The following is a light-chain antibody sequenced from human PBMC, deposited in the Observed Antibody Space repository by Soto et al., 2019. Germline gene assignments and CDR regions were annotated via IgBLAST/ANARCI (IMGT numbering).Light chain of an antibody. CDR2: EDN. CDR3: QAWDNGVV. CDR1: RLGGKY. J-gene: IGLJ2*01. Sequence: SYELTQPPSVSVSPGQTASIPCSGDRLGGKYVCWYQQKPGQSPVLVLYEDNKRPSGIPERFSGSNSGNTATLTISGTQAMDEADYYCQAWDNGVVFGGGTKLTVL. V-gene: IGLV3-1*01.